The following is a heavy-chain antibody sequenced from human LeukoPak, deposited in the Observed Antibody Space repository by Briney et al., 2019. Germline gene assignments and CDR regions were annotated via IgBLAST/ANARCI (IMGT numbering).Heavy chain of an antibody. CDR1: GFTFSSYG. CDR3: AKGGSGSGRIRPYYYYYMDV. V-gene: IGHV3-23*01. D-gene: IGHD3-10*01. Sequence: PGRSLRLSCAASGFTFSSYGMSWVRQAPGKGLEWVSAISGSGGSTYYADSVKGRFTISRDNSKNTLYLQMNSLRAEDTAVYYCAKGGSGSGRIRPYYYYYMDVWGKGTTVTISS. J-gene: IGHJ6*03. CDR2: ISGSGGST.